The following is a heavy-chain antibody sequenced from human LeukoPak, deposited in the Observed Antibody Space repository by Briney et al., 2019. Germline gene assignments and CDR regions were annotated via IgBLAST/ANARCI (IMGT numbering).Heavy chain of an antibody. Sequence: GGSLRLSCAASGFTFSSYAMSWVRKASGERLEWVSAISPSGGSTYYADSVKGRFTISRDNSKNTLYLQMNSLGAEDTAVYYCAKGRPYDYVWGTYRTGFDYWGQGTLVTVSS. D-gene: IGHD3-16*02. CDR2: ISPSGGST. CDR1: GFTFSSYA. J-gene: IGHJ4*02. CDR3: AKGRPYDYVWGTYRTGFDY. V-gene: IGHV3-23*01.